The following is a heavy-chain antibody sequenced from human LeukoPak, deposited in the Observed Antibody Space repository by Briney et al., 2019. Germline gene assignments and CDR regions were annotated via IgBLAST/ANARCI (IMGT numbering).Heavy chain of an antibody. CDR3: ARVSFDYDILTGYSP. J-gene: IGHJ5*02. D-gene: IGHD3-9*01. CDR1: GYTFTSYA. CDR2: INAGNGNT. V-gene: IGHV1-3*01. Sequence: SVKVSCKASGYTFTSYAMHWVRQAPGQRLEWMGWINAGNGNTKYSQKFQGRVTITRDTSASTAYMELSSLRSEDTAVYYCARVSFDYDILTGYSPWGQGTLVTVSS.